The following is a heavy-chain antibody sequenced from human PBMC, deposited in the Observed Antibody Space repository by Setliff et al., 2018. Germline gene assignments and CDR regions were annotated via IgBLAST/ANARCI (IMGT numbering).Heavy chain of an antibody. CDR3: AKTRGSNWNFFYYMDV. Sequence: PGESLTISCAASGFSFSSYAMTWVRQAPGKGLEWVSAISAGGGSTYSADSVKGRFTISRDNSKNTLYLQMNSLRAEDTAVYYCAKTRGSNWNFFYYMDVWGKGTTVTVSS. CDR1: GFSFSSYA. V-gene: IGHV3-23*01. D-gene: IGHD1-1*01. J-gene: IGHJ6*03. CDR2: ISAGGGST.